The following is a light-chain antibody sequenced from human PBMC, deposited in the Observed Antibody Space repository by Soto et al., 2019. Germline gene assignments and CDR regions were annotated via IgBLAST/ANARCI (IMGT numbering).Light chain of an antibody. CDR3: QREEGWPIT. V-gene: IGKV1-9*01. J-gene: IGKJ5*01. CDR2: EGS. CDR1: QGVSSH. Sequence: IQLPQLPSSLSASLGDRVTITCRASQGVSSHLAWHQQKPGKAPKLLIYEGSTLQSGVPSRFSGSGSGTDFTLTISILQPEDGVRYSCQREEGWPITFGQGTRLE.